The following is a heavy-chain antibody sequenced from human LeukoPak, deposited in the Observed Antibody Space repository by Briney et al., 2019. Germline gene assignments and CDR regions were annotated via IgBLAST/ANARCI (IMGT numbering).Heavy chain of an antibody. V-gene: IGHV3-48*01. CDR1: GFTFSSYS. D-gene: IGHD3-22*01. CDR3: AKDLASGYSHY. CDR2: ISSSSSTI. Sequence: GGSLRLSCAASGFTFSSYSMNWVRQAPGKGLEWVSYISSSSSTIYYADSVKGRFTISRDNSKNTLYLQMNSLRAEDTAVYYCAKDLASGYSHYWGQGTLVTVSS. J-gene: IGHJ4*02.